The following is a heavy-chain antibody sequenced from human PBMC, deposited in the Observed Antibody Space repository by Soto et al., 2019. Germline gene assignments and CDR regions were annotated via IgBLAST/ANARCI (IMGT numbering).Heavy chain of an antibody. CDR3: ARVNYDILTGYTLFDY. V-gene: IGHV4-4*02. CDR2: IYHSGST. CDR1: GGSISSSNW. Sequence: PSETLSLTCAVSGGSISSSNWWSWVRQPPGKGLEWIGEIYHSGSTYYNPSLKSRVTISVDTSKNQFSLKLSSVTAADTAVYYCARVNYDILTGYTLFDYWGQGTLVTVSS. J-gene: IGHJ4*02. D-gene: IGHD3-9*01.